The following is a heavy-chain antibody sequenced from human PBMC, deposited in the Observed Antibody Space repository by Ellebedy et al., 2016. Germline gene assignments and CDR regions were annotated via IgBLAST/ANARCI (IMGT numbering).Heavy chain of an antibody. J-gene: IGHJ4*02. CDR1: GFSFNSHA. Sequence: ETLSLTCAASGFSFNSHAMNWVRQAPGKGLEWVSSINENGDDTYYADSVKGRFTISRDNSKNTLYLQINSLRAEDTAVYYCAKATLQWLIRGRGADYWGQGTLVTGSS. D-gene: IGHD6-19*01. CDR2: INENGDDT. CDR3: AKATLQWLIRGRGADY. V-gene: IGHV3-23*01.